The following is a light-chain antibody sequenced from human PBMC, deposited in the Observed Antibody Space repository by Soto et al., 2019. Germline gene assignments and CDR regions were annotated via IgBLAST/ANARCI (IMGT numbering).Light chain of an antibody. CDR3: SSYTSSRSYV. CDR1: SSDVGAYNY. J-gene: IGLJ1*01. CDR2: DVT. Sequence: QSVLTQPACVSGSPGQSITISCTGTSSDVGAYNYVSWYQQHPGKAPKLMIFDVTNRPSGVSDRFSGSKSGNTASLTISGLQAEDETDYYCSSYTSSRSYVFGTGTKVTVL. V-gene: IGLV2-14*03.